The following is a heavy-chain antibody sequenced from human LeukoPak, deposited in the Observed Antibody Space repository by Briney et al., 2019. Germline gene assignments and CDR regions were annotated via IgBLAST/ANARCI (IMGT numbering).Heavy chain of an antibody. CDR2: IHYSGST. Sequence: SQTLSLTCTVSGGSISSGDYYWSWIRQHPGKGLEWIGYIHYSGSTYYNPSLKSRVTISVDTSKKQFSLKLSSVTAADTAVYYCARVGVAAKSWRYFDYWGQGTLVTVSS. D-gene: IGHD2-15*01. CDR1: GGSISSGDYY. V-gene: IGHV4-31*03. CDR3: ARVGVAAKSWRYFDY. J-gene: IGHJ4*02.